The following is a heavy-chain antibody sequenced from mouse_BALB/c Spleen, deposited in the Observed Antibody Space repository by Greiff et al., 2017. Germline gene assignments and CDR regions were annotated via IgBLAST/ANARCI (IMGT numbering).Heavy chain of an antibody. D-gene: IGHD3-1*01. CDR3: AYSSGYAWFAY. CDR1: GYTFTSYW. CDR2: IYPSDSYT. V-gene: IGHV1-69*02. Sequence: QVQLKQPGAELVRPGASVKLSCKASGYTFTSYWINWVKQRPGQGLEWIGNIYPSDSYTNYNQKFKDKATLTVDKSSSTAYMQLSSLASEDSAVYYCAYSSGYAWFAYWGQGTLVTVSA. J-gene: IGHJ3*01.